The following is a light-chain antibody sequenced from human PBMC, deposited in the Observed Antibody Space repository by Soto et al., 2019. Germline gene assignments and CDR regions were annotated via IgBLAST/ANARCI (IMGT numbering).Light chain of an antibody. CDR1: SSDVGSYNL. Sequence: SVLTQPASVSGSPGQSITISCTGTSSDVGSYNLVSWYQQHPGKAPKLMIYEGSKRPSGVSNRFFGSKSGNTASLTISGLQAEDEADYYCCSYAGSSNVFGTGTKVTVL. CDR2: EGS. CDR3: CSYAGSSNV. J-gene: IGLJ1*01. V-gene: IGLV2-23*03.